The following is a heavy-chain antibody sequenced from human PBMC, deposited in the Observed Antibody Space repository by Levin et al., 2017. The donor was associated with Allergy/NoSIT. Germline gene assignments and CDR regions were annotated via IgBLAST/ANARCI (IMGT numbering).Heavy chain of an antibody. V-gene: IGHV3-21*01. J-gene: IGHJ3*02. CDR1: GFTFSSYS. CDR2: ISSSSSYI. Sequence: LSLTCAASGFTFSSYSMNWVRQAPGKGLEWVSSISSSSSYIYYADSVKGRFTISRDNAKNSLYLQMNSLRAEDTAVYYCARGNKPPPKYSSSWFRAEDAFDIWGQGTMVTVSS. D-gene: IGHD6-13*01. CDR3: ARGNKPPPKYSSSWFRAEDAFDI.